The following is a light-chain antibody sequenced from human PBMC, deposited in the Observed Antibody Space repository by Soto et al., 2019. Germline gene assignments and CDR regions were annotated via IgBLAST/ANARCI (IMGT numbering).Light chain of an antibody. CDR2: DVS. CDR1: ISDVGSYNY. CDR3: GSYTTSSNYV. Sequence: QSALTQPASVSGSPGQSITISCTGTISDVGSYNYVSWYQQYPGKAPKLMIYDVSTRPSGVSDRFSCSKSGNTASLTISGLRAEDEADYYCGSYTTSSNYVFGTGTKLTVL. J-gene: IGLJ1*01. V-gene: IGLV2-14*03.